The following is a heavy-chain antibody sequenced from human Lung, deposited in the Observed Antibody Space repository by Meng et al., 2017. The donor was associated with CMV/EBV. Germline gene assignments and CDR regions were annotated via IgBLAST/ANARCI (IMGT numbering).Heavy chain of an antibody. CDR2: LSDDEHTR. CDR1: GFTLSSYA. J-gene: IGHJ4*02. Sequence: SXAASGFTLSSYAMHWVRQAPGKGLEWVAVLSDDEHTRYYADSVKGRFTISRDISKNTVFLQMNSLRPEDTTLYYCARDDNSHIPVDYWGQGTXVTVSS. V-gene: IGHV3-30*04. CDR3: ARDDNSHIPVDY. D-gene: IGHD2-21*01.